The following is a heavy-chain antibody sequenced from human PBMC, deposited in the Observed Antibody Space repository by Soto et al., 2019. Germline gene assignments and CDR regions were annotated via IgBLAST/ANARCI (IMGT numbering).Heavy chain of an antibody. CDR1: GGSFSGYY. CDR2: INHSGST. J-gene: IGHJ2*01. D-gene: IGHD3-3*01. CDR3: ARAPIYDGYWYFDL. Sequence: QVQLQQWGAGLLKPSETLSLTCAVYGGSFSGYYWSWIRQPPGKGLEWIGEINHSGSTNYNPSLKSRVTISVDTSKNQFSPKLSSVTAADTAVYYCARAPIYDGYWYFDLWGRGTLVTVSS. V-gene: IGHV4-34*01.